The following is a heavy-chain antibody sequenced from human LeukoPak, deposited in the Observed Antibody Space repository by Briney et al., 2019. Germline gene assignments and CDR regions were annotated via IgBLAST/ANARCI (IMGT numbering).Heavy chain of an antibody. CDR3: ARGTNRWPDY. J-gene: IGHJ4*01. Sequence: PGGSLRLSCAASGFIFSAYYMSWIRQAPGKGLEWVSYISTSGATNYYADSVKGRFTISRDNAKNSLYLQMNSLRPEDTAMYYCARGTNRWPDYLGRGTLVTVSS. V-gene: IGHV3-11*01. CDR2: ISTSGATN. CDR1: GFIFSAYY. D-gene: IGHD4-23*01.